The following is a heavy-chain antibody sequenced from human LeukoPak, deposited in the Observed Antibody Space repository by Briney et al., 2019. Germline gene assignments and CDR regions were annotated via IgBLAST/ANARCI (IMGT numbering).Heavy chain of an antibody. CDR3: ARAGTIRIYSGSYYGPFDY. J-gene: IGHJ4*02. CDR1: GGSISSYY. Sequence: SETLSLTCTVSGGSISSYYWSWIRQPAGKGLEWIGRIYTSGSTNYNPSLKSRVTMSVDTSKNQFSLKLSSVTAADTAVYYCARAGTIRIYSGSYYGPFDYWGQGTLVTVSS. CDR2: IYTSGST. D-gene: IGHD1-26*01. V-gene: IGHV4-4*07.